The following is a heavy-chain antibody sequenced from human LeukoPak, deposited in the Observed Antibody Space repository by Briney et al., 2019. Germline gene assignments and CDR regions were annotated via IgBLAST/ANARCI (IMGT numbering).Heavy chain of an antibody. CDR3: ARGYSSSSGGDYYYYMDV. CDR2: IIPIFGTA. CDR1: GGTFSSYA. V-gene: IGHV1-69*05. D-gene: IGHD6-6*01. J-gene: IGHJ6*03. Sequence: SVKVSCKASGGTFSSYAISWVRQAPGQGLEWMGGIIPIFGTANYAQKFQGRVTITTDESTSTAYMELSSLRSEDTAVYYCARGYSSSSGGDYYYYMDVWGKGTTVTVSS.